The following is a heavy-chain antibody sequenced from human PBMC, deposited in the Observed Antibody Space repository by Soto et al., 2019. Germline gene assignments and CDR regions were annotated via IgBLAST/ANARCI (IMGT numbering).Heavy chain of an antibody. CDR3: ATDQPDYSYGYLINFDY. J-gene: IGHJ4*02. CDR2: FDPEDGET. CDR1: GYTLTELS. Sequence: GASVKVSCKVSGYTLTELSMHWVRQAPGKGLEWMGGFDPEDGETIYAQKFQGRVTMTEDTSTDTAYMELSSLRSEDTAVYYCATDQPDYSYGYLINFDYWGQGHLVTVSS. V-gene: IGHV1-24*01. D-gene: IGHD5-18*01.